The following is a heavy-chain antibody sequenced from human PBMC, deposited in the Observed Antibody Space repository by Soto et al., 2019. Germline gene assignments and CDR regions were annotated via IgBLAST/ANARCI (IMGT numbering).Heavy chain of an antibody. Sequence: TLSLTCTVSGGSISSGGYYWSWIRQHPGKGLEWIGYIYYSGSTYYNPSLKSRVTISVDTSKNQFSLKLSSVTAADTAVYYCARDTVTRVVGDIRYYYYGMDVWGQGTTVTVSS. CDR2: IYYSGST. CDR1: GGSISSGGYY. J-gene: IGHJ6*02. V-gene: IGHV4-31*03. CDR3: ARDTVTRVVGDIRYYYYGMDV. D-gene: IGHD4-17*01.